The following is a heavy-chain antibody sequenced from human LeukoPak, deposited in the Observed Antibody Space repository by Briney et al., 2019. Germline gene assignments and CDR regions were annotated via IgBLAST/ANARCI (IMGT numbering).Heavy chain of an antibody. CDR2: ISSSSSTI. D-gene: IGHD3-3*01. CDR1: GFTFSSYS. V-gene: IGHV3-48*04. CDR3: ARVSPSFYDFWSGYYTGIGGYYYYYMDV. Sequence: GGSLRLSCAASGFTFSSYSMNWVRQAPGKGLEWASYISSSSSTIYYADSVKGRFTISRDNAKNSLYLQMNSLRAEDTAVYYCARVSPSFYDFWSGYYTGIGGYYYYYMDVWGKGTTVTVSS. J-gene: IGHJ6*03.